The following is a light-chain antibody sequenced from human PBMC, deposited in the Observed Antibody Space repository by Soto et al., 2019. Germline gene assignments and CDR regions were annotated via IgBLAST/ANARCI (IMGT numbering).Light chain of an antibody. Sequence: QSVLTQPPSASGTPGQRVTISCSGSSSNVGSNFVNWYQHLPGTAPKLLIHSDNRRPSGVPDRFSGSKSGTSASLAISRLQSEDEADYYCAAWDDSLNGPLFGGGTKVTVL. J-gene: IGLJ2*01. CDR2: SDN. CDR1: SSNVGSNF. V-gene: IGLV1-44*01. CDR3: AAWDDSLNGPL.